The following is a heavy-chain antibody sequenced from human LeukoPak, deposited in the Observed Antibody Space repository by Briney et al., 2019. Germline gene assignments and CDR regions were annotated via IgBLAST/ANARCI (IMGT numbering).Heavy chain of an antibody. V-gene: IGHV1-2*02. CDR2: INPNSGGT. CDR3: ARDDYDILTGYYKGLDY. Sequence: ASVKVSYTSSVYTFTVYYMHWVRQAPGQGLEWMVWINPNSGGTNYAQKYQGRVTMTRDTSISTAYMELSRLRSDDTAVYYCARDDYDILTGYYKGLDYWGQGTLVTVSS. CDR1: VYTFTVYY. D-gene: IGHD3-9*01. J-gene: IGHJ4*02.